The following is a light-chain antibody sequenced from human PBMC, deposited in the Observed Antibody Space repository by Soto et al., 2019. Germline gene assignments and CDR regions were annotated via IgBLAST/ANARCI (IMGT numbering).Light chain of an antibody. CDR1: QSISSY. J-gene: IGKJ1*01. V-gene: IGKV1-39*01. Sequence: DIQMTQSPSSLSASVGDRVTITCRASQSISSYLNWYQQKPGKAPKLLIYAASSLQSGVQSRFSGSGSGTDFTHTISSLQPEDFATYYCQQSYRTPPWTVGQGTKVEIK. CDR3: QQSYRTPPWT. CDR2: AAS.